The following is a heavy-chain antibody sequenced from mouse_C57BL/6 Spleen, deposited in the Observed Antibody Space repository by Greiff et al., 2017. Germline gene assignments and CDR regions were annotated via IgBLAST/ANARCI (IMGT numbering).Heavy chain of an antibody. V-gene: IGHV14-4*01. J-gene: IGHJ3*01. CDR1: GFNIKDDY. CDR3: TTYYYGSSSWFAY. Sequence: DVQLQESGAELVRPGASVKLSCTASGFNIKDDYMHWVKQRPEQGLEWIGWIDPENGDTEYASKFQGKATITADTSSNTAYLQLSSLTSEDTAVYYCTTYYYGSSSWFAYRGQGTLVTVSA. CDR2: IDPENGDT. D-gene: IGHD1-1*01.